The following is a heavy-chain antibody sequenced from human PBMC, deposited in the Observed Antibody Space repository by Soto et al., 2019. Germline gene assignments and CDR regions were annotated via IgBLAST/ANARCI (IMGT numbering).Heavy chain of an antibody. CDR1: GFTFSSYS. D-gene: IGHD1-1*01. V-gene: IGHV3-48*01. Sequence: VQLVESGGGLVQPGGSLRLSCAASGFTFSSYSMNWVRQAPGKGLEWVSYISSSSSTIYYADSVKGRFTISRDNAKNSLYLQMNSLRAEDTAVYYCARENDYFDYWGQGTLVTVSS. CDR2: ISSSSSTI. J-gene: IGHJ4*02. CDR3: ARENDYFDY.